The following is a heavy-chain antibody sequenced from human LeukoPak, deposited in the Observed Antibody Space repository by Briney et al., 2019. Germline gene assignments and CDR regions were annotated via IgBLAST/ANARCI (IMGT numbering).Heavy chain of an antibody. V-gene: IGHV4-34*01. CDR3: AGHLRYFDY. CDR1: GGSFSGYY. Sequence: SETLSLTGAVYGGSFSGYYWSWIRQPPGKGLEWIGEINHSGSTNYNPSLKSRVTISLDTSKNQFSLKLSSVTAADTAVYYCAGHLRYFDYWGQGTLVTVSS. J-gene: IGHJ4*02. CDR2: INHSGST.